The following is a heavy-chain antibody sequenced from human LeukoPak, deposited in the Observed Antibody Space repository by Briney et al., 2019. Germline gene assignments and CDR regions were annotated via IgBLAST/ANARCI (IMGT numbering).Heavy chain of an antibody. D-gene: IGHD6-19*01. V-gene: IGHV3-33*06. Sequence: PGGSLRLSCAASGFTFSSYGMHWVRQAPGKGLEWVAVIWYDGSNKYYADSVKGRFTISRDNSKNTLYLQMNSLGAEDTAVYYCAKQGYSSGWYYFDYWGQGTLVTVSS. CDR3: AKQGYSSGWYYFDY. CDR2: IWYDGSNK. CDR1: GFTFSSYG. J-gene: IGHJ4*02.